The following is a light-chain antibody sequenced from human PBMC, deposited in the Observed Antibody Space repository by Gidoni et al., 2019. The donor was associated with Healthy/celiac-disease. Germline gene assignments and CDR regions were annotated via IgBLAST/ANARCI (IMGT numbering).Light chain of an antibody. V-gene: IGKV3-20*01. CDR3: QQYGSSYT. J-gene: IGKJ2*01. CDR2: GAS. CDR1: QSVSSSY. Sequence: IVLTQSPGTLSLSPGERATLYCRASQSVSSSYLAWYQQKPGQAPRLLIYGASSRATGIQDRFSGSGSGTDFTLTISRLEPEDFAVYYCQQYGSSYTFGQGTKLEIK.